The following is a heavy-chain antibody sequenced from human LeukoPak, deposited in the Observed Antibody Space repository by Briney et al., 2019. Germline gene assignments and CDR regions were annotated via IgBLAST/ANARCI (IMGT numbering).Heavy chain of an antibody. CDR2: IYYSGST. Sequence: SETLSLTCTVSGASISGYHWSWIRQPPGKGLEWIGHIYYSGSTSYNPSLKSRVTISLDTSKNQFSLRLSSVTAADTAVYYCARLQMDTAMVRFDYWGQGTLVTVSS. V-gene: IGHV4-59*08. CDR1: GASISGYH. D-gene: IGHD5-18*01. CDR3: ARLQMDTAMVRFDY. J-gene: IGHJ4*02.